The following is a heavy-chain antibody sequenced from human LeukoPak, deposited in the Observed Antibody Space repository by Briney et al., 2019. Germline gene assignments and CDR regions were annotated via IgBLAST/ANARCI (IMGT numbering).Heavy chain of an antibody. D-gene: IGHD6-13*01. J-gene: IGHJ4*02. Sequence: GGSLRLSCAASGFTFSSYAMTWVHQAPGKGLEWVSTLSGSGSNTYYADSVKGRFSISRDNSQSTLYLQMNSLRAEDTAVYYCAKFRAAAGPRNSDYWGQGTLVTVSS. V-gene: IGHV3-23*01. CDR2: LSGSGSNT. CDR1: GFTFSSYA. CDR3: AKFRAAAGPRNSDY.